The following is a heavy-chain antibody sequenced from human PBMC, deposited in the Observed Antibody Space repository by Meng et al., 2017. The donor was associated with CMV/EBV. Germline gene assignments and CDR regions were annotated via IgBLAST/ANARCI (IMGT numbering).Heavy chain of an antibody. V-gene: IGHV1-69*05. Sequence: SVKVSCKASGGTFSSYAISWVRQAPGQGLEWMGGIIPIFGTANYAQKFQGRVTITTDESTSTAYMELSSLRSEDTAVYYCARRALGYCSSTSCRYYYYGMDVWGQGTTVTVSS. CDR2: IIPIFGTA. D-gene: IGHD2-2*01. CDR1: GGTFSSYA. J-gene: IGHJ6*02. CDR3: ARRALGYCSSTSCRYYYYGMDV.